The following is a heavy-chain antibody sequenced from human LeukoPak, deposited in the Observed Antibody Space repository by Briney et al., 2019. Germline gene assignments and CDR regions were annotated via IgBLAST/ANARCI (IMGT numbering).Heavy chain of an antibody. J-gene: IGHJ5*02. CDR1: GFTFSGYY. CDR2: ISSSGSTI. V-gene: IGHV3-11*04. Sequence: GGSLRLSCAASGFTFSGYYMSWIRQAPGKGLEWVSYISSSGSTIYYADSVKGRFTISRDNAKNSLYLQMNSLRAEDTAVYYCAKREGGSYEVPVPNWFDPWGQGTLVTVSS. CDR3: AKREGGSYEVPVPNWFDP. D-gene: IGHD1-26*01.